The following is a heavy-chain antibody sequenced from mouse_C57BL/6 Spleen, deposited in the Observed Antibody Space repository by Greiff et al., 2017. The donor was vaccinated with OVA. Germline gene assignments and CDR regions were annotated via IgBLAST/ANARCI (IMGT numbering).Heavy chain of an antibody. CDR1: GYSFTDYN. J-gene: IGHJ2*01. CDR2: INPNYGTT. D-gene: IGHD1-1*01. V-gene: IGHV1-39*01. Sequence: EVKLVESGPELVKPGASVKISCKASGYSFTDYNMNWVKQSNGKSLEWIGVINPNYGTTSYNQKFKGKATLTVDQSSSTAYMQLNSLTSEDSAVYYCAKNYGSSFYFDYWGQGTTLTVSS. CDR3: AKNYGSSFYFDY.